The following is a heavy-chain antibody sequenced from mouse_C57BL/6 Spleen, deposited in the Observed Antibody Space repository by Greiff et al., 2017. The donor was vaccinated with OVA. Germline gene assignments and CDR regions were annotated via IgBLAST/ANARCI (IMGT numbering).Heavy chain of an antibody. CDR3: TKTAQALDYAMDY. CDR2: IDPETGGT. V-gene: IGHV1-15*01. J-gene: IGHJ4*01. D-gene: IGHD3-2*02. CDR1: GYTFTDYE. Sequence: QVQLQQSGAELVRPGASVTLSCKASGYTFTDYEMHWVKQTPVHGLEWIGAIDPETGGTAYTQKFTGKAILTADKSSSTAYMELRSLTSEDSAVYYCTKTAQALDYAMDYWGQGTSVTVSS.